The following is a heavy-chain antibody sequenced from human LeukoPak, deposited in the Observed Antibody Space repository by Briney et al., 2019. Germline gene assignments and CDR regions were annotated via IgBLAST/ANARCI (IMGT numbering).Heavy chain of an antibody. D-gene: IGHD3-10*01. Sequence: GGSLRLSCAASGFTFSSYAMSWVRQAPGKGLEWVSAISGSGGSTYYADSVKGRFTISRDNSKNTLYLQMNSLRAEDTAVYYCGKGGALWFGGGDLDYWGQGTLVTVSS. V-gene: IGHV3-23*01. CDR2: ISGSGGST. CDR1: GFTFSSYA. CDR3: GKGGALWFGGGDLDY. J-gene: IGHJ4*02.